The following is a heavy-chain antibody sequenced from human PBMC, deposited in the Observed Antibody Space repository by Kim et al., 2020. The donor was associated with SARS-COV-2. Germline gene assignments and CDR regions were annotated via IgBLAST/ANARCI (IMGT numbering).Heavy chain of an antibody. Sequence: GGSLRLSCAASGFTFSSYSMNWVRQAPGKGLEWVSSISSSSSYIYYADSVKGRFTISRDNAKNSLYLQMNSLRAEDTAVYYCARAGIGEMATIFDYWGQGTLVTVSS. CDR3: ARAGIGEMATIFDY. CDR2: ISSSSSYI. V-gene: IGHV3-21*04. D-gene: IGHD5-12*01. CDR1: GFTFSSYS. J-gene: IGHJ4*02.